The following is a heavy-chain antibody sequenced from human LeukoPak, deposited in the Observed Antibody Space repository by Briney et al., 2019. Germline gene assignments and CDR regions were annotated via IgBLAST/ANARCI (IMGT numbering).Heavy chain of an antibody. V-gene: IGHV3-66*03. CDR1: GFSVSNYY. J-gene: IGHJ5*01. Sequence: GGSLRLSCAGPGFSVSNYYMNWVRPAPGKGVEWVSLIRDSGATFYADSVKGRFTISRDNSKNTIYLQMNRLRVEDTAVYFCARDRAVTQVWVEFDSWGQGTQVTVSS. CDR3: ARDRAVTQVWVEFDS. D-gene: IGHD3-16*01. CDR2: IRDSGAT.